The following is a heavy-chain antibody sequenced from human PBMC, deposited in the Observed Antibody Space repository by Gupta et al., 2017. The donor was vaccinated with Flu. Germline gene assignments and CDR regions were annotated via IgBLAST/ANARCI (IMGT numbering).Heavy chain of an antibody. D-gene: IGHD6-13*01. CDR2: IWYDGSNK. CDR3: AREGSISSWYRGNWFDP. J-gene: IGHJ5*02. Sequence: QVQLVESGGGVVQPGRSLRLSCAASGFTFSSYGMHWFRQAPGKGLEWVAVIWYDGSNKYYADSVKGRFTISRDNSKNTLYLQMNSLRAEDTAVYYCAREGSISSWYRGNWFDPWGQGTLVTGSS. V-gene: IGHV3-33*01. CDR1: GFTFSSYG.